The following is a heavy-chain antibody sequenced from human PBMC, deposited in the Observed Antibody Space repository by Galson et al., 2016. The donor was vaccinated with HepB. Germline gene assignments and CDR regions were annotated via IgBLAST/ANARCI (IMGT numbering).Heavy chain of an antibody. CDR3: ATPYYDFWSGYNPFDY. Sequence: SLRLSCAASGFTFSSYGMHWVRQAPGKGLEWVAVISYDGSNKYYEDSVKGRFTIPRDNSKNTLYLQMNSLRAEDTAVYYRATPYYDFWSGYNPFDYWGQGTLVTVSS. CDR2: ISYDGSNK. CDR1: GFTFSSYG. J-gene: IGHJ4*02. D-gene: IGHD3-3*01. V-gene: IGHV3-30*03.